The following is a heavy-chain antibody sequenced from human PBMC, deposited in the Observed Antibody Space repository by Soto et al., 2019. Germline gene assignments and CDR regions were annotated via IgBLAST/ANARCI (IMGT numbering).Heavy chain of an antibody. Sequence: GGSLRLSCVASGFTFRSHWLHWVRHAPGKGLVWVSRIHTDGSSTSYAESVKGGFTISRDNARNTLYLQMNSLRVEDTAVYYCARVYSSGWFPKWGQGSLVTVVS. J-gene: IGHJ4*02. V-gene: IGHV3-74*01. CDR3: ARVYSSGWFPK. CDR2: IHTDGSST. CDR1: GFTFRSHW. D-gene: IGHD6-19*01.